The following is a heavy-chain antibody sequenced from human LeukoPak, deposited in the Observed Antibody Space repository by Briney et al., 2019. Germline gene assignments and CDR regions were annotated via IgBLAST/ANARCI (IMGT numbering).Heavy chain of an antibody. Sequence: PGGSLSLFCAASGLTFSSYWMSWVRHAPGKGLEWVANIKQDGSETYYVASVKGRFTNSRDNAKNSLYLQINSLRAEDTAVYYCARDSNPVKLDGYMLYYCGQRTPLTVSP. V-gene: IGHV3-7*01. CDR3: ARDSNPVKLDGYMLYY. D-gene: IGHD5-24*01. CDR1: GLTFSSYW. CDR2: IKQDGSET. J-gene: IGHJ4*02.